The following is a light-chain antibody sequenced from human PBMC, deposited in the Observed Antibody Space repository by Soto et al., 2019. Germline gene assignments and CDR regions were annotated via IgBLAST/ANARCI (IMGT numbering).Light chain of an antibody. Sequence: IVLTQSPGTLSLSPGERATLSCRASQSVRSSYLAWYQHKPGQAPRLLIYGASSRATGIPDRFSGSGSGTDFTLTIRRLEREDFAVFYCQHYGRSRWTFGQGTKVEIK. V-gene: IGKV3-20*01. CDR3: QHYGRSRWT. CDR1: QSVRSSY. J-gene: IGKJ1*01. CDR2: GAS.